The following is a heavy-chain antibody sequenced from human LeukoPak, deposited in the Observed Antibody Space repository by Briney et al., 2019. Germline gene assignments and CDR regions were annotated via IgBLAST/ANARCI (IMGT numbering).Heavy chain of an antibody. D-gene: IGHD4-17*01. CDR3: ARDMGDGDYVLDY. V-gene: IGHV3-33*01. CDR1: GFTFSSYG. CDR2: IWYDGSNK. J-gene: IGHJ4*02. Sequence: PGGSLRLSCAASGFTFSSYGVHWVRQAPGKGREGVAVIWYDGSNKYYADSGKGRLTISRDNSRNTLYLQMNSLRAEDTAVYYCARDMGDGDYVLDYWGQGTLVTVSS.